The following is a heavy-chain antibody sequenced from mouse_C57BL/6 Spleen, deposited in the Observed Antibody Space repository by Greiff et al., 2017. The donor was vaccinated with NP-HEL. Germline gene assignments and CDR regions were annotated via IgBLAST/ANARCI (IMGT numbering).Heavy chain of an antibody. CDR1: GFSLTSYG. V-gene: IGHV2-6-1*01. CDR2: IWSDGST. J-gene: IGHJ4*01. CDR3: ARHRNWDRGYAMDY. Sequence: QVQLKESGPGLVAPSQSLSITCTVSGFSLTSYGVHWVRQPPGKGLEWLVVIWSDGSTTYNSALKSRLSISKDTSKSQFFLKMNSLQTDDTAMYYCARHRNWDRGYAMDYWGQGTSVTVSS. D-gene: IGHD4-1*01.